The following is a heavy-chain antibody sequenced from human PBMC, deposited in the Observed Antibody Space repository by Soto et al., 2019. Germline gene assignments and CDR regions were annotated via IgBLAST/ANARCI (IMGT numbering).Heavy chain of an antibody. CDR2: IYYSGST. D-gene: IGHD6-13*01. CDR3: ARSNLEYSSSWYRFDP. J-gene: IGHJ5*02. Sequence: QLQLQESGPGLVKPSETLSLTCTVSGGSISSSSYYWGWIRQPPGKGLEWIGSIYYSGSTYYNPSIKSRVSISVDTSKNRFSLKLSSVTAADTAVYYCARSNLEYSSSWYRFDPWGQGTLVTVSS. CDR1: GGSISSSSYY. V-gene: IGHV4-39*01.